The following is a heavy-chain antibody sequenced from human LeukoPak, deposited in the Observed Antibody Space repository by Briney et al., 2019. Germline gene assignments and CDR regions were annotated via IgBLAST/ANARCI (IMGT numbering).Heavy chain of an antibody. Sequence: ASVKVSCKASGYTFTSYGISWVRQAPGQGLEWMGWISAYNGNTNYAQKLQGRVTMTTDTSTSTAYMELRSLRSDDTAVYYCARADRGFYGDYVFDYWGQGTPVTVSS. J-gene: IGHJ4*02. CDR1: GYTFTSYG. V-gene: IGHV1-18*01. CDR3: ARADRGFYGDYVFDY. CDR2: ISAYNGNT. D-gene: IGHD4-17*01.